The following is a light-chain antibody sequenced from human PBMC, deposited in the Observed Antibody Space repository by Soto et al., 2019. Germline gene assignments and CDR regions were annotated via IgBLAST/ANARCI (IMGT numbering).Light chain of an antibody. CDR1: QSVSNNY. Sequence: EIVLTQSPGTLSLSPAERATLSCRASQSVSNNYLAWYQQKLVQAPRLLIYGASNRATGIPDRLRGSGSGTDFPLNISRLEPEDFAVYCCQQYGSSGTFGQGTKVDIK. V-gene: IGKV3-20*01. CDR3: QQYGSSGT. J-gene: IGKJ1*01. CDR2: GAS.